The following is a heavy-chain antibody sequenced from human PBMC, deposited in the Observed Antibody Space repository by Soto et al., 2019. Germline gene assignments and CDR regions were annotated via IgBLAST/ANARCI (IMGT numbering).Heavy chain of an antibody. CDR3: TAGSFYDILTGYLS. D-gene: IGHD3-9*01. CDR2: ISYDGSNK. Sequence: GGSLRLSCAASGFTFSSYAMHWVRQAPGKGLEWVAVISYDGSNKYYADSVKGRFAISRDNSKNTLYLQMNSLKTEDTAMYYCTAGSFYDILTGYLSWGQGTLVTVSS. J-gene: IGHJ4*02. V-gene: IGHV3-30*09. CDR1: GFTFSSYA.